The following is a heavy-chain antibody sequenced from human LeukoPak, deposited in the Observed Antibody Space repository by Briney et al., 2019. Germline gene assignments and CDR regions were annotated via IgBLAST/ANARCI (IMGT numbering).Heavy chain of an antibody. D-gene: IGHD3-22*01. V-gene: IGHV3-21*06. CDR3: ARGDSSGYPSYGMDV. CDR1: GFTFSSYS. Sequence: GGSLRLSCAASGFTFSSYSMNWVRQAPGKGLEWVSSISSSSSYIYYADSVKGRFTISRDNSKNTLYLQLNSLRAEDTAVYYCARGDSSGYPSYGMDVWGQGTTVTVSS. J-gene: IGHJ6*02. CDR2: ISSSSSYI.